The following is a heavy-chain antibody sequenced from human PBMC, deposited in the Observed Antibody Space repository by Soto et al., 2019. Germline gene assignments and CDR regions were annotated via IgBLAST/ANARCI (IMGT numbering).Heavy chain of an antibody. V-gene: IGHV3-7*01. CDR2: IKGDGSEQ. Sequence: EVQLVESGGDLVQPGGSLRLSCVASGFALSSFWMTWVRQAPGKGLEWVAKIKGDGSEQNYVDSVRGRFTISRDNAKNSVYLQMNSLRVDDTAVYYCTRNQGKADYWGQGTLVTVSS. J-gene: IGHJ4*02. CDR1: GFALSSFW. CDR3: TRNQGKADY. D-gene: IGHD6-13*01.